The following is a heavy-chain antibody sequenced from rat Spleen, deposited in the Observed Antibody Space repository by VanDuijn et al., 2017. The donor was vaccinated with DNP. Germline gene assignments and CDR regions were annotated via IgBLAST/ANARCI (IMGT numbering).Heavy chain of an antibody. D-gene: IGHD1-12*02. CDR3: ARPHGGSYYYGNYFDD. CDR1: GFPLANHD. J-gene: IGHJ2*01. Sequence: QVHLKESGPGLVQPSQTLSLTCSVSGFPLANHDVHWVRQPPGKGLEWVGRIQSGGSTDYNSALKSRLSISRDNSKSQVFLKMNRVQTEDTAMYFCARPHGGSYYYGNYFDDWGQGVMVTVSS. V-gene: IGHV2-27*01. CDR2: IQSGGST.